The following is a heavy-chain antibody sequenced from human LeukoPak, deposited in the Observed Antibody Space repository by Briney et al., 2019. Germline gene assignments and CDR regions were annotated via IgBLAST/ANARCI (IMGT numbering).Heavy chain of an antibody. V-gene: IGHV1-2*02. CDR2: INPNSGGT. J-gene: IGHJ3*02. Sequence: ASVKVSCKASGYTFTSYYMHWVRQAPGQGLEWMGWINPNSGGTNYAQKFQGRVTMTRDTSISTAYMELSRLRSDDTAVYYCARADYDSSGYNRRSAFDIWGQGTMVTVSS. CDR3: ARADYDSSGYNRRSAFDI. CDR1: GYTFTSYY. D-gene: IGHD3-22*01.